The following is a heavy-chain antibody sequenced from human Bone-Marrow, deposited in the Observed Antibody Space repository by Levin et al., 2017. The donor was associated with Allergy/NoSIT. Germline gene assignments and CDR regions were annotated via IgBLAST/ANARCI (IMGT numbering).Heavy chain of an antibody. CDR2: MFYSGSA. CDR1: GGSISNYY. V-gene: IGHV4-59*01. Sequence: SETLSLNCTVSGGSISNYYWSWIRQPPGKGLEWIGYMFYSGSANYSPSLKSRVTMSVDTSKNVFSLKLTSVTAADTAVYYCARGGAPRPGYWGQGTLVTVSS. D-gene: IGHD6-6*01. CDR3: ARGGAPRPGY. J-gene: IGHJ4*02.